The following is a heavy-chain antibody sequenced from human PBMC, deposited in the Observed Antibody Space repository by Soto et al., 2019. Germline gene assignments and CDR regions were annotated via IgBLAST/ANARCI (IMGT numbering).Heavy chain of an antibody. CDR1: GFTFSSYA. CDR2: ISGSGGST. CDR3: AKNPDRYCIITSCYLFWYFDL. Sequence: EVQLLESGGGLVQPGGSLRLSCAASGFTFSSYAMSWVRQAPGKGLEWVSAISGSGGSTYYADSVKGRFTISRDNSKNTLYLQMNSLSAEDTAVYYCAKNPDRYCIITSCYLFWYFDLWGRGTLVTVSS. J-gene: IGHJ2*01. V-gene: IGHV3-23*01. D-gene: IGHD2-2*01.